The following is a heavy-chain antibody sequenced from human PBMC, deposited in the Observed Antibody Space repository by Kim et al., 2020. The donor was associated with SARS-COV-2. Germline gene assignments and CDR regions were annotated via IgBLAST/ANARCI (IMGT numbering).Heavy chain of an antibody. CDR3: AGGGKTGGDFLFDY. V-gene: IGHV4-59*09. D-gene: IGHD4-17*01. J-gene: IGHJ4*02. Sequence: NPPPKSGVTISVDTSRNQFSLKLSAVTAADTAVYYCAGGGKTGGDFLFDYWGQGTLVTVSS.